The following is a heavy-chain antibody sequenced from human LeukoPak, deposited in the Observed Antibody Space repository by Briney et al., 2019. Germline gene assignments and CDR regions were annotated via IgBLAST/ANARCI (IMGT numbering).Heavy chain of an antibody. J-gene: IGHJ4*02. V-gene: IGHV3-30*03. Sequence: GGSLRLSCAASGFTFSSYGMHWVRQAPGKGREWVAVISYDGSNKYYADSVKGRFTISRDNSKNTLYLQMNSLRAEDTALYHCARRRMVQWRYYFDYWGQGTLVTVSS. CDR2: ISYDGSNK. CDR1: GFTFSSYG. D-gene: IGHD6-19*01. CDR3: ARRRMVQWRYYFDY.